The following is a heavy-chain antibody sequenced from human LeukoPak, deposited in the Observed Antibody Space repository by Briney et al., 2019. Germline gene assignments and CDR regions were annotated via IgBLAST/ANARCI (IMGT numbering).Heavy chain of an antibody. Sequence: PGGSLRLSCAASEFTFSGSAIHWVRQASGKGLEWVGRIRSKANSYATAYAASVKGRFTISRDDSKNTAYLQMNSLKTEDTAVYYCTRLDGDYALEYFQHWGQGTLVTVSS. J-gene: IGHJ1*01. V-gene: IGHV3-73*01. CDR3: TRLDGDYALEYFQH. CDR1: EFTFSGSA. D-gene: IGHD4-17*01. CDR2: IRSKANSYAT.